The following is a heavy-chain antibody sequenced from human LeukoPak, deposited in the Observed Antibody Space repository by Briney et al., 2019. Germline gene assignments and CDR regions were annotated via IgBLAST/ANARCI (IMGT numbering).Heavy chain of an antibody. CDR1: GFTVSSNY. D-gene: IGHD1-14*01. CDR2: IYSGGST. CDR3: ARRERVVYYDY. V-gene: IGHV3-53*01. J-gene: IGHJ4*02. Sequence: GGSLRLSCAASGFTVSSNYMSWVRQAPGKGLEWVSVIYSGGSTYYADSVKGRFTISRDNSKNTLYLQMNSLRAEDTAVYYCARRERVVYYDYWGQGTLVTVSS.